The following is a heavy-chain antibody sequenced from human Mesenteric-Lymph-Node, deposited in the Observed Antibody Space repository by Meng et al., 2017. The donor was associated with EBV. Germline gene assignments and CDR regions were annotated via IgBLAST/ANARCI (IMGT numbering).Heavy chain of an antibody. D-gene: IGHD3-22*01. CDR2: INRIGGT. CDR1: DGSFSNYY. J-gene: IGHJ5*02. V-gene: IGHV4-34*01. Sequence: QWQLQQWGAGLLKPSETLSLTCAVYDGSFSNYYWSWIRQSPEKGLEWIGEINRIGGTDYNPSLKSRVTISVDTSKNQFSLRLSSVTSADTAVYYCARGYTYNYESGVPPFDLWGHGTLVTVSS. CDR3: ARGYTYNYESGVPPFDL.